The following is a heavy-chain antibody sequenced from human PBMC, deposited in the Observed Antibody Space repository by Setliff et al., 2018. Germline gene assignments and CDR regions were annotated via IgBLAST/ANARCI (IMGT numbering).Heavy chain of an antibody. V-gene: IGHV4-34*01. CDR1: GGSFSGYY. Sequence: ETLSLTCAVYGGSFSGYYWTWIRQPPGKGLEWIGEINHSGSSNYNPSLKSRVTISVDTSKNQFSLKLSSVTAADTAVYYCARLSPRVVPAAIIDYWGQGTLVTVSS. CDR3: ARLSPRVVPAAIIDY. D-gene: IGHD2-2*01. CDR2: INHSGSS. J-gene: IGHJ4*02.